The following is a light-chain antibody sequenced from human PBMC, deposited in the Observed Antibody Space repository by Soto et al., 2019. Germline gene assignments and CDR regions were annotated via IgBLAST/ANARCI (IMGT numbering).Light chain of an antibody. CDR2: EVS. J-gene: IGLJ2*01. Sequence: QSALTQPPSVSGSPGQSVTISCTGTSSDVGSYNRVSWYQQSPGTAPKLMIYEVSNRPSGVPDRFSGSKSGNTASLTISGLQAEDEADYYCSSYTSSSTSRVFGGGTKLTVL. V-gene: IGLV2-18*02. CDR1: SSDVGSYNR. CDR3: SSYTSSSTSRV.